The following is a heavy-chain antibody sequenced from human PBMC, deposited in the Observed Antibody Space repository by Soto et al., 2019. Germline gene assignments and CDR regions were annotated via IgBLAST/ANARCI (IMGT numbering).Heavy chain of an antibody. CDR3: AKKGLGSLATYCTTGDCHYAFDV. CDR1: GFXXXXXA. Sequence: EVQLLESGGGLXXXGGSXXLSCAASGFXXXXXAMNXXXXAPGKGLEWVSTISGGGDGTYYADSVKGRFTISRDNSRNTVYLQMNSLRAEDTAVYYCAKKGLGSLATYCTTGDCHYAFDVWGQGTLVTVSS. J-gene: IGHJ3*01. V-gene: IGHV3-23*01. CDR2: ISGGGDGT. D-gene: IGHD2-8*01.